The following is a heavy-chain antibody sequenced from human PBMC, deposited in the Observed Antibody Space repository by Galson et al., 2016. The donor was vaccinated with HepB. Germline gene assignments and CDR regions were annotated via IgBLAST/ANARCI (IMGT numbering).Heavy chain of an antibody. V-gene: IGHV3-23*01. CDR3: ARYYDILTGYSNYGMDV. J-gene: IGHJ6*02. CDR2: ITNIGGNT. Sequence: SLRLSCAASGFTFGNYVMSWVRQAPGKGLEWVSSITNIGGNTYYADSVKGRFTISRDNAKNSLFLQMNSLRADDTAVYYCARYYDILTGYSNYGMDVWGQGTTVTVSS. D-gene: IGHD3-9*01. CDR1: GFTFGNYV.